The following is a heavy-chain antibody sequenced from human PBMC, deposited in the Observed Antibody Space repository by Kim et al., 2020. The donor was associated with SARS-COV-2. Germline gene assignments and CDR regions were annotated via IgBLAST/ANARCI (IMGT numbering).Heavy chain of an antibody. J-gene: IGHJ4*02. D-gene: IGHD6-19*01. CDR3: ATRGGWDHPGEFDY. V-gene: IGHV1-24*01. CDR1: GYTLTELS. CDR2: FDPEDGET. Sequence: ASVKVSCKVSGYTLTELSMHWVQQAPGKGLEWMGGFDPEDGETIYAQKFQGRVTMTEDTSTDTAYMELSSLRSEDTAVYYCATRGGWDHPGEFDYWGQGTLVTVSS.